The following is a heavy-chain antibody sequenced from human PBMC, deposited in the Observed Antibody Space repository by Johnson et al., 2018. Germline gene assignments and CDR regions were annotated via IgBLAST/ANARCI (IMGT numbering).Heavy chain of an antibody. Sequence: QVQLQESGPGLVRPSEILSLTCSVSGGYISSSNYYWGWIRQPPGKGLEWIGSIFHSGSTSHNPSLKSRVTISVDTSSNQFSLKMTSMPAADTAVYYCARVGPENSFYDMDVWGRGTTVTVSS. CDR2: IFHSGST. CDR3: ARVGPENSFYDMDV. CDR1: GGYISSSNYY. V-gene: IGHV4-39*07. D-gene: IGHD1-26*01. J-gene: IGHJ6*03.